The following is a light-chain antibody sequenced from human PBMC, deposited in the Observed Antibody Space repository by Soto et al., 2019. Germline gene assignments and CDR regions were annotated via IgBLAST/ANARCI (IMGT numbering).Light chain of an antibody. CDR1: SNDVGGYNF. CDR2: EVT. V-gene: IGLV2-14*01. CDR3: SSYSSNSKPL. J-gene: IGLJ2*01. Sequence: QSVLTQPASVSGSPGQSITISCTGTSNDVGGYNFVSWYQHHPGKAPKLMIYEVTNRPSGVSNRFSASKSGNTASLTISGLQAEDEADYYCSSYSSNSKPLFGGGTKLTVL.